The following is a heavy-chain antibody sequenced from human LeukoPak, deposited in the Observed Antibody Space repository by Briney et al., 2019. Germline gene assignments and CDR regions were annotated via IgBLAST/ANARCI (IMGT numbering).Heavy chain of an antibody. V-gene: IGHV4-59*01. CDR2: IYYSGST. CDR1: GGSISSYY. D-gene: IGHD3-22*01. J-gene: IGHJ6*02. CDR3: ARFRGWLSPLYYYYGMDV. Sequence: SETLSLTCTVSGGSISSYYWSWIRQPPGKGLEWIGYIYYSGSTNYNPSLKSRVTISVDTSKNQFSLKLSSVTAADTAVYYCARFRGWLSPLYYYYGMDVWGQGTTVTVSS.